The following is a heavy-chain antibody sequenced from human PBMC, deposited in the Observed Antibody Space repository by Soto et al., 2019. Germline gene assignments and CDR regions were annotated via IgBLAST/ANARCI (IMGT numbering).Heavy chain of an antibody. CDR1: GFTFSSYS. V-gene: IGHV3-21*01. J-gene: IGHJ4*02. CDR2: ISSSSSYI. D-gene: IGHD6-19*01. CDR3: ARETVAAIDY. Sequence: EVQLVESGGGLVKPGGSLRLSCAASGFTFSSYSMNWVRQAPGKGLEWVSSISSSSSYIYYADSVKGRFTISRDNAKNSLYLQMNSLRAEDTSVYYCARETVAAIDYWGQGTLVTVSS.